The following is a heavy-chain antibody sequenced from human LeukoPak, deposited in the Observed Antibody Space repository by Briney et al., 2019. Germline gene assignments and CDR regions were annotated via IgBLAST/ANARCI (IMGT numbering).Heavy chain of an antibody. J-gene: IGHJ4*02. CDR3: ASAIQGN. Sequence: GGSLRLSCAASGFTFSSYGMHWVRQAPGKGLEWVAFIRYDGINKYYADSVKGRFTISRDNSKNTLYLQMNSLRAEDTAVYYCASAIQGNWGQGTRVTVSS. V-gene: IGHV3-30*02. CDR1: GFTFSSYG. CDR2: IRYDGINK. D-gene: IGHD1-1*01.